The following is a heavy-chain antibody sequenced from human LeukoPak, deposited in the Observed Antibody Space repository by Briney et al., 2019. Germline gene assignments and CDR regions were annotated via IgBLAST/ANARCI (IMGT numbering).Heavy chain of an antibody. CDR2: INHSGST. D-gene: IGHD3-3*01. CDR3: ARGRRVLRFLEWFRDAFDT. Sequence: PSETLSLTCAVYGGSFSGYYWSWIRQPPGKGLEWIGEINHSGSTNYNPSLKSRVTISVDTSKNQFSLKLSSVTAADTAVYYCARGRRVLRFLEWFRDAFDTWGQGTMVTVSS. V-gene: IGHV4-34*01. CDR1: GGSFSGYY. J-gene: IGHJ3*02.